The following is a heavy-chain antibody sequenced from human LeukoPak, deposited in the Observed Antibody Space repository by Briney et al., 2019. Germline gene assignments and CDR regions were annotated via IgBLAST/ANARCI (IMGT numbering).Heavy chain of an antibody. J-gene: IGHJ4*02. CDR2: ISYDGSNK. CDR3: ARDSDYYDSRVDY. D-gene: IGHD3-22*01. CDR1: GFTFSSYA. V-gene: IGHV3-30*04. Sequence: GRSLRLSCAASGFTFSSYAMHWVRQAPGKGLECVAVISYDGSNKYYADSVKGRFTISRDNSKNTLYLQMNSLRAEDTAVYYCARDSDYYDSRVDYWGQGTLVTVSS.